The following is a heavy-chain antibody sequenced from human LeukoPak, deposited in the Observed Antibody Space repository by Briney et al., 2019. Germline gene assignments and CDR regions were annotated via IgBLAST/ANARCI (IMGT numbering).Heavy chain of an antibody. J-gene: IGHJ4*02. CDR2: INSDGSST. V-gene: IGHV3-74*01. Sequence: GGSLRLSCAASGFTFSSYWMHWVRQAPGKGLVWVSRINSDGSSTSYADSVKGRFTISRDNAKNTLYLQMNSLRAEDTAVYYCAKDMDYGDGYFDYWGQGTLVTVSS. CDR3: AKDMDYGDGYFDY. D-gene: IGHD4-17*01. CDR1: GFTFSSYW.